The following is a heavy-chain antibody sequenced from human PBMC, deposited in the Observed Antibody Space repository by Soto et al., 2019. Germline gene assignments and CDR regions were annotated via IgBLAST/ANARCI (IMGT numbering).Heavy chain of an antibody. D-gene: IGHD5-18*01. CDR1: GGSISSGGYY. CDR3: ARQPLVQFATAMAKYGMDV. J-gene: IGHJ6*02. CDR2: IYYSGST. Sequence: QVQLQESGPGLVKPSQTLSLTCTVSGGSISSGGYYWSWIRQHPGKGLEWIGYIYYSGSTYYNPSLKSRVTISVDTSKNQFSLKLSSVTAADTAVYYCARQPLVQFATAMAKYGMDVWGQGTTVTVSS. V-gene: IGHV4-31*03.